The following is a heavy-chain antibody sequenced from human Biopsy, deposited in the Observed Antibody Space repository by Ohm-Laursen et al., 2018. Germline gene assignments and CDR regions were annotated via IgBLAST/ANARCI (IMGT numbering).Heavy chain of an antibody. CDR1: GFSVSDNY. CDR3: AREKGGDPYYFDY. Sequence: SLRLSCSASGFSVSDNYMSGVRQAPGKGLEWVSVIYSDGRTYYADSVKGRVTISSDNSKNALYLQMSSLRAEDTAVYYCAREKGGDPYYFDYWGQGTLVTISS. CDR2: IYSDGRT. V-gene: IGHV3-53*01. D-gene: IGHD3-10*01. J-gene: IGHJ4*02.